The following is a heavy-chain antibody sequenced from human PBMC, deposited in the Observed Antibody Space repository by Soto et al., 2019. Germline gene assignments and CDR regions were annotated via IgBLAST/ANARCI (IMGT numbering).Heavy chain of an antibody. Sequence: EVQLVESGGGLVKPGASLRLSCTASGLTLTDAWMKWVRQAPGKGLEWVGRLKSKPNGGTADYAAPVRGRFTILRDDSKNMLYLQMNSLKTEDTAVYYCAYDRDSRAVHFDSWGQGTLVTVSS. CDR1: GLTLTDAW. CDR3: AYDRDSRAVHFDS. J-gene: IGHJ4*02. V-gene: IGHV3-15*07. D-gene: IGHD3-22*01. CDR2: LKSKPNGGTA.